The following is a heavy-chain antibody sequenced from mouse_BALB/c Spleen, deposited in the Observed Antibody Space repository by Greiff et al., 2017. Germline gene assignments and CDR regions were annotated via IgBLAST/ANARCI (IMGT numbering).Heavy chain of an antibody. J-gene: IGHJ4*01. CDR2: ISSGSSTI. CDR1: GFTFSSFG. Sequence: EVKLVESGGGLVQPGGSRKLSCAASGFTFSSFGMHWVRQAPEKGLEWVAYISSGSSTIYYADTVKGRFTISRDNPKNTLFLQMTSLRSEDTAMYYCARGYDDDVLYYYAMDYWGQGTSVTVSS. D-gene: IGHD2-4*01. CDR3: ARGYDDDVLYYYAMDY. V-gene: IGHV5-17*02.